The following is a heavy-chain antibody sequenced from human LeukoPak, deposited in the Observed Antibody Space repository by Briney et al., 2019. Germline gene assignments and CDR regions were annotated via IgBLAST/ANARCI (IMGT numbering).Heavy chain of an antibody. V-gene: IGHV4-59*11. J-gene: IGHJ4*02. Sequence: KPSETLSLTCTVSGGSISSHYWSWIRQPPGKGLEWAGYIYYSGTTNYNPSLKSRVTISVDTSKNQFSLKLSSATAADTAVYYCARGVYIAAAQYGYWGQGTLVTVSS. CDR1: GGSISSHY. CDR3: ARGVYIAAAQYGY. D-gene: IGHD6-13*01. CDR2: IYYSGTT.